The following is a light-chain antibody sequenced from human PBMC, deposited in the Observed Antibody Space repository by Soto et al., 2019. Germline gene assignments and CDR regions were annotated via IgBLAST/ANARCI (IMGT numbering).Light chain of an antibody. CDR1: SSDVGGYNY. J-gene: IGLJ1*01. CDR3: SSYTSSNTLYV. CDR2: EVS. Sequence: QSGLTQPDSGSGSPRQSMTISCTVASSDVGGYNYVSWYQHRPGKARKLIIYEVSNRPSGVSNRFSGSKSGNPASLTISGLQAEDEADYYCSSYTSSNTLYVFATGTKVTVL. V-gene: IGLV2-14*01.